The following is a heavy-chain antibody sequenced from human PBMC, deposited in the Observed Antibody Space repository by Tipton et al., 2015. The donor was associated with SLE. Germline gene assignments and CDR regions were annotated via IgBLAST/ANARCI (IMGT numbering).Heavy chain of an antibody. Sequence: TLSLTCAVYGGSFSGYYWSWIRQPPGKGLEWIGEINHSGSTYYNPSLKSRVTISVDTSKNQFSLKLSSVTAADTAVYYCARGGRSVLRFLEWPYREWFDPWGQGTLVTVSS. CDR1: GGSFSGYY. J-gene: IGHJ5*02. CDR3: ARGGRSVLRFLEWPYREWFDP. D-gene: IGHD3-3*01. CDR2: INHSGST. V-gene: IGHV4-34*01.